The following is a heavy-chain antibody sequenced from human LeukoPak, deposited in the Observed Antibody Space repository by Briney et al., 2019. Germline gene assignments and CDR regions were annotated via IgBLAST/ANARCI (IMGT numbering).Heavy chain of an antibody. CDR1: GGSISTYF. J-gene: IGHJ5*02. Sequence: SETLSLTCTVSGGSISTYFWNWIRQPPGRGLEWIGHVFHDGSTNLNPSLKSRVTISVDTSKNQFSLNLRSVTAADTAVYYCARRPRAEPDTSPDNWFDPWGQGTLVTVSS. V-gene: IGHV4-59*08. CDR2: VFHDGST. D-gene: IGHD1-14*01. CDR3: ARRPRAEPDTSPDNWFDP.